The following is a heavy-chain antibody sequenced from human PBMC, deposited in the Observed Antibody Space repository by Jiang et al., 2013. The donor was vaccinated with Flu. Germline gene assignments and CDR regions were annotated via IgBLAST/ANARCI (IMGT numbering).Heavy chain of an antibody. D-gene: IGHD1-1*01. CDR1: GFTFSSYA. J-gene: IGHJ4*02. CDR2: ISGSGGST. V-gene: IGHV3-23*04. Sequence: VQLVESGGGLVQPGGSLRLSCAASGFTFSSYAMSWVRQAPGKGLEWVSAISGSGGSTYYADSVKGRFTISRDNSKNTLYLQMNSLRAEDTAVYYCAKDLSTRNWNDVSPFDYWGQGTLVTVSS. CDR3: AKDLSTRNWNDVSPFDY.